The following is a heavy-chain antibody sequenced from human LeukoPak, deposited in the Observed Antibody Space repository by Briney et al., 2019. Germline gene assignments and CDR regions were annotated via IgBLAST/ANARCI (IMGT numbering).Heavy chain of an antibody. CDR2: ISVSSSYT. CDR3: ARVVATSNYGMDV. CDR1: GLTFSDSY. D-gene: IGHD5-12*01. V-gene: IGHV3-11*05. Sequence: GGSLRLSCAASGLTFSDSYRSWIRQAPGKGLGWVSYISVSSSYTNSAASVKGRFTISRDNAKTSLYLQMNSLRAEDTAVYYCARVVATSNYGMDVWGQGTTVTVSS. J-gene: IGHJ6*02.